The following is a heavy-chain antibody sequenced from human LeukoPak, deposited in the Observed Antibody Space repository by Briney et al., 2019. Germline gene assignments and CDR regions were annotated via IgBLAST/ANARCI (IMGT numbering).Heavy chain of an antibody. CDR1: GFTFSSYA. D-gene: IGHD3-10*01. Sequence: GSLRLSCAASGFTFSSYAMSWIRQPPGKGLEWVSYISSSGTTIYYADSVRGRFTVSRDNAKNSLYLQMDSLSAEDTAVYYCASLRGVNRWGQGTLVTVSS. V-gene: IGHV3-11*01. J-gene: IGHJ4*02. CDR3: ASLRGVNR. CDR2: ISSSGTTI.